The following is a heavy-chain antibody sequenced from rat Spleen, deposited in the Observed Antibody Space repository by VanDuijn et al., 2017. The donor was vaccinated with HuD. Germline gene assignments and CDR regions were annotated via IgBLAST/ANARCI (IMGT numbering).Heavy chain of an antibody. CDR3: ARQTDYFYDGTYYFDY. CDR1: GFTFSNYD. V-gene: IGHV5S23*01. J-gene: IGHJ2*01. D-gene: IGHD1-12*02. Sequence: EVQLVESDGGLVQPGRSLKLSCAASGFTFSNYDMAWVRQAPTKGLEWVASISIGGGSTYYRDSVTGRFTVSRDNGESTLYLQMDSLRSEDTATYYCARQTDYFYDGTYYFDYWGQGVMVTVSS. CDR2: ISIGGGST.